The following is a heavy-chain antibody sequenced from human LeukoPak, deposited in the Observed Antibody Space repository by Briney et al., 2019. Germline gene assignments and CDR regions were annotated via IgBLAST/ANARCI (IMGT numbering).Heavy chain of an antibody. CDR1: GGSIRSSYYY. D-gene: IGHD4-11*01. Sequence: PSETLSLTCTVSGGSIRSSYYYWGWIRQPPGKGLEWIGSIYDSGSTYYDPSLKSRVTISVDTSKNQFSLELSSVTAADTAVYYCARLYSNYGAYWGQGTLVTVSS. V-gene: IGHV4-39*01. J-gene: IGHJ4*02. CDR2: IYDSGST. CDR3: ARLYSNYGAY.